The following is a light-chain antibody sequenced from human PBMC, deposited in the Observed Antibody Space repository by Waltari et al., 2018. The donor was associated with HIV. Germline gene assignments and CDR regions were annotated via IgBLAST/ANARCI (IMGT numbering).Light chain of an antibody. CDR1: SSDVGSYKV. Sequence: QSALTQPASVSGSPGQSITISCTGTSSDVGSYKVVSWYQKHPGKAPKLMIYEVSKRSSGVSNRFSGSKSGNTASLTISGLQAEDEADYYCCSYAGSTTHVFGTGTKVTVL. CDR3: CSYAGSTTHV. J-gene: IGLJ1*01. V-gene: IGLV2-23*02. CDR2: EVS.